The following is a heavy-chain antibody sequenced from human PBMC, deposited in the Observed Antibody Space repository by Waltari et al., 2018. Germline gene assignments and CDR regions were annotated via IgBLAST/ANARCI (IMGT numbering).Heavy chain of an antibody. CDR1: GFTFRTYA. D-gene: IGHD1-1*01. CDR2: IDGSGGST. V-gene: IGHV3-23*01. J-gene: IGHJ4*02. Sequence: EVQLLESGGGLVQPGGSLRLSCAASGFTFRTYAMSWVRQAPGKGPEWVSAIDGSGGSTYYVDSVKGRFTISRDNSKNTLYLQMDTLRVEDTAVYYCAKGRTGDRWGQGTLVTVSS. CDR3: AKGRTGDR.